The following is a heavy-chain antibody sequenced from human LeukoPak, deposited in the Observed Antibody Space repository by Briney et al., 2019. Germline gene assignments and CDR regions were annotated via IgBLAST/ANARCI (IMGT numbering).Heavy chain of an antibody. J-gene: IGHJ6*04. D-gene: IGHD6-6*01. V-gene: IGHV4-59*11. CDR1: SGSISSHH. CDR2: VFYDGST. Sequence: SETLSLTCTVSSGSISSHHWTWIRQPPGKGLEYIGYVFYDGSTNYNPSLKSRVTISVDTSKNQFSLKLSSVTPADTAVYYCASGIAAQAGSFFYYYFIDVWAKGTTVTVSS. CDR3: ASGIAAQAGSFFYYYFIDV.